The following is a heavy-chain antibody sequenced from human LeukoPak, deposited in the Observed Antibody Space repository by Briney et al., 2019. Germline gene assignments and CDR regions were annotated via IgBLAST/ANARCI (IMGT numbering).Heavy chain of an antibody. V-gene: IGHV1-24*01. CDR3: ATLGVTSAGIDY. CDR1: GYTLTELS. J-gene: IGHJ4*02. CDR2: VDPEDGET. D-gene: IGHD2-8*01. Sequence: ASVKVSCKVSGYTLTELSMHWVRQAPGKGLEWMGGVDPEDGETGYAEKFQGRVTITADTSTDTAYMELSSLRFDDTALYYCATLGVTSAGIDYWGQGTLVTVSS.